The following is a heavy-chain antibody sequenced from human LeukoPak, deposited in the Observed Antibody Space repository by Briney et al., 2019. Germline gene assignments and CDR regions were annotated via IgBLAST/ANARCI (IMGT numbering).Heavy chain of an antibody. CDR3: VREVYDGNWFDP. D-gene: IGHD3-3*01. CDR1: GFTFSTCA. V-gene: IGHV3-64*01. J-gene: IGHJ5*02. Sequence: GGSLRLSCAASGFTFSTCAMHWVRQAQGKGLESVAAISGNGDSTYYANSVEGRFTISRDNSKNTLYLHMGSLRPEDMAVYYCVREVYDGNWFDPWGQGTLVTVSS. CDR2: ISGNGDST.